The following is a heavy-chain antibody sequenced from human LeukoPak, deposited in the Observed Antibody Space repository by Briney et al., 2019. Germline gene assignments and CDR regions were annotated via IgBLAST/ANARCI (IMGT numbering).Heavy chain of an antibody. V-gene: IGHV3-15*01. CDR2: IKSATVGGTT. Sequence: PGGSLRLSCAASGFTLNNAWMSWVRQAPGTGLEWVGRIKSATVGGTTEYAAPVKGRFTISRDDSKNTVYLQMNSLKTEDTAVYYCTTGPGNSGYWGQGTLVTVSS. CDR1: GFTLNNAW. J-gene: IGHJ4*02. D-gene: IGHD4-23*01. CDR3: TTGPGNSGY.